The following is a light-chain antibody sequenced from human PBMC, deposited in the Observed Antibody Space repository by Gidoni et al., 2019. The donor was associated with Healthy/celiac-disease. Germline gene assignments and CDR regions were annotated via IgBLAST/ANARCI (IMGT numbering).Light chain of an antibody. CDR1: SSDVGGYNY. Sequence: QSALTQPASVSGSPGQSLTISCTGTSSDVGGYNYVSWYQQHPGKAPKLMIYEVSNRPSGVSNRFSGSKSGNTASLTISGLQAEDEADYYCSSYTSSSTLFYVFGTGTKVTVL. CDR2: EVS. CDR3: SSYTSSSTLFYV. J-gene: IGLJ1*01. V-gene: IGLV2-14*01.